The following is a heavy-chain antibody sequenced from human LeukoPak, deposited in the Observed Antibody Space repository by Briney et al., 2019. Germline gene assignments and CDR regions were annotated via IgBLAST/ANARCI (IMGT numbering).Heavy chain of an antibody. CDR3: AKMPQNLGSGWSDY. CDR2: IRYDGSNK. Sequence: PGGSLRLSCAASGFTFSSYGMHWVRQAPGKGLEWVAFIRYDGSNKYYADSVKGRFTISRDNSKNTLYLQMNSLRAEDTAVYYCAKMPQNLGSGWSDYWGQGTLVTVSS. D-gene: IGHD6-19*01. J-gene: IGHJ4*02. CDR1: GFTFSSYG. V-gene: IGHV3-30*02.